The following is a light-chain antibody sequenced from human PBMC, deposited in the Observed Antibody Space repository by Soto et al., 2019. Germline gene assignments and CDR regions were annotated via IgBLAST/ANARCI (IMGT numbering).Light chain of an antibody. Sequence: GLQSEVPSRFSGSGPGTHFTLTISSLQPEDFATYYCQQANTSPLTFGQGTRLEIK. J-gene: IGKJ5*01. V-gene: IGKV1D-12*01. CDR3: QQANTSPLT.